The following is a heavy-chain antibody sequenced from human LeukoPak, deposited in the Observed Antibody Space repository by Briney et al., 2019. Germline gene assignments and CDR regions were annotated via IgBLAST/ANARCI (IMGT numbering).Heavy chain of an antibody. CDR2: INHSGTT. J-gene: IGHJ6*02. D-gene: IGHD3-3*01. CDR1: GGSFSDYY. Sequence: SETLSLTCAVYGGSFSDYYWSWIRQPPGKGLEWIGEINHSGTTKHNPSLKSRVNISVDTSKNQFSLKLSSVTAADTAVYYCARDQGYYDFWSGYYGLDGMDVWGQGTTVTVSS. CDR3: ARDQGYYDFWSGYYGLDGMDV. V-gene: IGHV4-34*01.